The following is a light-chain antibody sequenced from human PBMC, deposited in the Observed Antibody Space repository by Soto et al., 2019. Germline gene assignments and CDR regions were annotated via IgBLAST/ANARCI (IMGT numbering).Light chain of an antibody. CDR2: AAS. CDR1: QGISNY. V-gene: IGKV1-27*01. CDR3: HKYNSASRT. J-gene: IGKJ1*01. Sequence: DVQMTQSPSSLSASVGDRVTITCRASQGISNYLAWYQQKPGKVPKLLIYAASTLQSGVPSRFSGSGSGTDFTLTISSLQPEDVATYYCHKYNSASRTFAQGTKVDI.